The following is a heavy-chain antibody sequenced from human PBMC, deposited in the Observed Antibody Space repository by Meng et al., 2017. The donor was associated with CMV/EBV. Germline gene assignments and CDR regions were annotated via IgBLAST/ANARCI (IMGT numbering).Heavy chain of an antibody. V-gene: IGHV3-73*01. CDR1: EFTFSDST. J-gene: IGHJ4*02. D-gene: IGHD2-2*01. CDR2: IRNKANNYAT. CDR3: VAPSCSSTNCYAADF. Sequence: GGSLRLSCAASEFTFSDSTMHWVRQASGKGLEWVGHIRNKANNYATAYAASVKGRFTISRDDSSSTTYLQLSSVKADDTAVYYCVAPSCSSTNCYAADFWGQGTLVTVSS.